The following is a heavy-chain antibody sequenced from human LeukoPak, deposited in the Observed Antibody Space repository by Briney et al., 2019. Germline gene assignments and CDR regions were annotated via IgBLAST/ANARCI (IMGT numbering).Heavy chain of an antibody. D-gene: IGHD6-19*01. V-gene: IGHV3-7*03. CDR1: GFTFSSYW. Sequence: PGGSLRLSCAASGFTFSSYWMSWVRQAPGKGLEWVANIKQGGSEKYYVDSVKGRFTISRDNAKNSLYLQMNSLRAEDTAVYYCARDLAVAGTGSDYWGQGTLVTVSS. J-gene: IGHJ4*02. CDR3: ARDLAVAGTGSDY. CDR2: IKQGGSEK.